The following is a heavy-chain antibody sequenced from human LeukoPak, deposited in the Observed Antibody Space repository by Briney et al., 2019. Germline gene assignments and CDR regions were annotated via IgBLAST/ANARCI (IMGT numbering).Heavy chain of an antibody. CDR3: ARAQADYYDSTETYYFDY. D-gene: IGHD3-22*01. CDR1: GGSISSGGYS. J-gene: IGHJ4*02. V-gene: IGHV4-30-2*01. CDR2: IYHSGST. Sequence: SQTLSLTGAVSGGSISSGGYSWSWIRQPPGKGLEWIGYIYHSGSTYYNPSLKSRVTISVDRSKNQFSLKLSSVTAADTAVYYCARAQADYYDSTETYYFDYWGQGTLVTVSS.